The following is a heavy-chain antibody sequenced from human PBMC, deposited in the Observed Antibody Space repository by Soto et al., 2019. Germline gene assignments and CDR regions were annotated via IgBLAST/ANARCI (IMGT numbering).Heavy chain of an antibody. CDR2: LFYTGHT. V-gene: IGHV4-39*01. D-gene: IGHD2-2*01. J-gene: IGHJ6*02. CDR1: GHSMSNTDYF. CDR3: ARLGGYCSSTSCYGFYGMDV. Sequence: PSETLSLTCTVSGHSMSNTDYFWGWIRQTPWSDLQWIGSLFYTGHTYYNPSLLSRVTISADTSKNQFFLRLTSVTAADTAVYYCARLGGYCSSTSCYGFYGMDVWGQGTTVTVSS.